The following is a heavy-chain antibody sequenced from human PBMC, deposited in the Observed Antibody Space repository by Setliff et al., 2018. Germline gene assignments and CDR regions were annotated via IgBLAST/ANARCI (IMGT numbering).Heavy chain of an antibody. J-gene: IGHJ4*02. CDR2: IYTSGST. D-gene: IGHD3-22*01. CDR1: GGSISSGSYY. CDR3: ARGPVMIVATGYFDY. Sequence: SETLSLTCTVSGGSISSGSYYWSSIRQPAGKGLEWIGRIYTSGSTNYNPSLKSRVTISVDTSRNQFSLKLSSVTAADTAVYYCARGPVMIVATGYFDYWGQGTLVTVSS. V-gene: IGHV4-61*02.